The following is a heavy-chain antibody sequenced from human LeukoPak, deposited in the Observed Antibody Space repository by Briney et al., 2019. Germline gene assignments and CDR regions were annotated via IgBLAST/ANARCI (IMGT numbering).Heavy chain of an antibody. CDR1: GYSFTSYW. J-gene: IGHJ4*02. CDR2: IYPGDSDT. CDR3: ARRLCSGGSCYYFDY. V-gene: IGHV5-51*01. D-gene: IGHD2-15*01. Sequence: GESLKISCKGPGYSFTSYWIGWVRQMPGKGLEWMGMIYPGDSDTRYSPSFQGQVTISADKSTSNASLQWSSLKASDTAMYYCARRLCSGGSCYYFDYWGQGTLVTVSS.